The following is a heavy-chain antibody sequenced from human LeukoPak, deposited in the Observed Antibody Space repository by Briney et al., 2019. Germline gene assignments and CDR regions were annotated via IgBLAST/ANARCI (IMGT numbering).Heavy chain of an antibody. J-gene: IGHJ5*02. CDR3: ARDRGYDYVWGSYRYTIPNNWFDP. CDR2: IYSGGST. Sequence: GGSLTLSCAASGFTISSNYMSWLRQAPGQGLEWVSVIYSGGSTYYPDSVKGRFTISRDNSKNTLYLQMNSLRAEDTAVYYCARDRGYDYVWGSYRYTIPNNWFDPWGQGTLVTVSS. D-gene: IGHD3-16*02. V-gene: IGHV3-53*01. CDR1: GFTISSNY.